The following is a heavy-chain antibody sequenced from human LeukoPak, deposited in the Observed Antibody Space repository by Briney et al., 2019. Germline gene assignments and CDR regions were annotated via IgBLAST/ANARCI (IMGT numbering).Heavy chain of an antibody. CDR1: GYTFTGYY. D-gene: IGHD3-22*01. CDR3: ARVCEATGYYYDSSGYYRFDY. J-gene: IGHJ4*02. CDR2: INPNSGGT. V-gene: IGHV1-2*02. Sequence: ASVKVSCKASGYTFTGYYMHWVRQAPGQGLEWMGWINPNSGGTNYAQKFQGRVTMTRDTSISTAYMELSRLRSDDTAVYYCARVCEATGYYYDSSGYYRFDYWGQGTLVTVSS.